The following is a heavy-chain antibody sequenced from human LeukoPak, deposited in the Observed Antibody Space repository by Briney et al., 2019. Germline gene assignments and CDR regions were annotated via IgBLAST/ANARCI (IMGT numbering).Heavy chain of an antibody. V-gene: IGHV3-7*01. J-gene: IGHJ4*02. Sequence: GGSLRLSCAASGFTFRTYWMNWVRQAPGKGLEWVANIKEDGSEKNYVDSVKGRFTISRDNARNTLFLQMNSLTVDDTAVYYCARDYYDSSGYYYGGYWGQGTLVTVSS. CDR1: GFTFRTYW. D-gene: IGHD3-22*01. CDR3: ARDYYDSSGYYYGGY. CDR2: IKEDGSEK.